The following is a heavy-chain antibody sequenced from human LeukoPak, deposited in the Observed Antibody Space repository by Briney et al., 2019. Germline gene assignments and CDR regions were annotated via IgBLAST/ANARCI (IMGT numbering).Heavy chain of an antibody. V-gene: IGHV3-20*04. CDR3: AKGNNYGQSNPHDY. Sequence: SGGSLRLSCAASGFTFDDYGMSWVRQAPGKGLEWVSGINWNDGSIGYADSVKGRFTISRDNAKNSLYLQMNSLRAEDTVLYYCAKGNNYGQSNPHDYWGQGTLVTVSS. CDR2: INWNDGSI. CDR1: GFTFDDYG. D-gene: IGHD3-10*01. J-gene: IGHJ4*02.